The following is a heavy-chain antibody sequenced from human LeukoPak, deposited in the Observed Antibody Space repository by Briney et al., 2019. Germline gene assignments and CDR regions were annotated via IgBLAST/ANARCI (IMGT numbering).Heavy chain of an antibody. CDR1: CGSVTSGSYY. CDR3: ARHRYRSSGGRWFDP. V-gene: IGHV4-61*01. J-gene: IGHJ5*02. Sequence: SETLSLTCSVSCGSVTSGSYYCSWIRQPPGKGLEWIGYIYYSGSTNYNPSLKSRVTISVDTSNNQFSLKLSSVTAADTAVYYCARHRYRSSGGRWFDPWGQGTLVTVSS. CDR2: IYYSGST. D-gene: IGHD6-13*01.